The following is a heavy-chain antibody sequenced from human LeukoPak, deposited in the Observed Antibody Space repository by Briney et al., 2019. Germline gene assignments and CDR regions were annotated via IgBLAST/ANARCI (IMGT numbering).Heavy chain of an antibody. V-gene: IGHV1-18*01. CDR2: ISAYNGNT. Sequence: ASVKVSCKASGYTFTSYCIRWVRQAAGQGLEWMGWISAYNGNTNYAQKLQGRVTMTTDTSTSTAYMELRSLRSDDTAVYYCAREGIAVAVGPYYFDYWGQGTLVTVSS. J-gene: IGHJ4*02. CDR3: AREGIAVAVGPYYFDY. D-gene: IGHD6-19*01. CDR1: GYTFTSYC.